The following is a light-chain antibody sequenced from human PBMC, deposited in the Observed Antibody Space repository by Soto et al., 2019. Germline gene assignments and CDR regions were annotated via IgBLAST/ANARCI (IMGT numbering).Light chain of an antibody. Sequence: DIQMTQSPAALSASVGGGCSSTCRASQSISSYLNWYQQKPGKAPKLLIYAASSLQSGVPSRFSGSGSGTDFTLTISSLQPEDFATYYCQQSYSTLSTFGQGTKVDIK. J-gene: IGKJ1*01. CDR3: QQSYSTLST. V-gene: IGKV1-39*01. CDR1: QSISSY. CDR2: AAS.